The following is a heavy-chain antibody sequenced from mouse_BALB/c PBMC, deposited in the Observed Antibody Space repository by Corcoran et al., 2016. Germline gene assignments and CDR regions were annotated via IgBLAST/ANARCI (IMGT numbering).Heavy chain of an antibody. D-gene: IGHD1-2*01. CDR1: GYTFSSYW. CDR2: ILPGSGST. Sequence: QVQLQQSGAELMKPGASVKISCTATGYTFSSYWLEWVKQRPGHGLEWIGEILPGSGSTNYNEKFKGKATFTADTSSNTAYMQLSSLTSEDSAVYYCARAVTTARFAYWGQGTLVTVSA. V-gene: IGHV1-9*01. CDR3: ARAVTTARFAY. J-gene: IGHJ3*01.